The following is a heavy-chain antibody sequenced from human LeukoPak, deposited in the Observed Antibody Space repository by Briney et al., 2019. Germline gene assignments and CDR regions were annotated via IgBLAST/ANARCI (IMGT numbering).Heavy chain of an antibody. J-gene: IGHJ5*02. D-gene: IGHD3-10*01. CDR3: AREEMVRGSRKLRNWFDP. V-gene: IGHV4-39*07. CDR2: IYYSGST. Sequence: PSETLSLTCSVSGDSISSYYWSWIRQPPGKGLEWIGSIYYSGSTYYNPSLKSRVTISVDTSKNQFSLKLSSVTAADTAVYYCAREEMVRGSRKLRNWFDPWGQGTLVTVSS. CDR1: GDSISSYY.